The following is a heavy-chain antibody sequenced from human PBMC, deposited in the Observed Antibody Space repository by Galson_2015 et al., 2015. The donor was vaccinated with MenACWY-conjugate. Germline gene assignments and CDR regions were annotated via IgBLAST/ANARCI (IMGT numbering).Heavy chain of an antibody. CDR2: IIPIFGTA. CDR1: GGTFSSYA. CDR3: ARDQWGQHDYGDYEHYYGMDV. D-gene: IGHD4-17*01. J-gene: IGHJ6*02. Sequence: SVKVSCKASGGTFSSYAISWVRQAPGQGLEWMGGIIPIFGTANYAQKFQGRVTITADESTSTAYMELSSLRSEDTAVYYCARDQWGQHDYGDYEHYYGMDVWGQGTTVTVSS. V-gene: IGHV1-69*13.